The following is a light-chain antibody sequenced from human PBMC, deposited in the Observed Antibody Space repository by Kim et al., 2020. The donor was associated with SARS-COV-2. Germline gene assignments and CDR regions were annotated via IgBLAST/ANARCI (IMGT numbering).Light chain of an antibody. CDR1: QSVSSSY. J-gene: IGKJ2*01. Sequence: LSPGEIAALSCRASQSVSSSYLAWYQQKPGQAPRLLIYGASSRATGVPDRFSGSGSGTDFTLTISILEPEDFAVYYCQQYRSTPYTFGQGTKLEI. CDR2: GAS. V-gene: IGKV3-20*01. CDR3: QQYRSTPYT.